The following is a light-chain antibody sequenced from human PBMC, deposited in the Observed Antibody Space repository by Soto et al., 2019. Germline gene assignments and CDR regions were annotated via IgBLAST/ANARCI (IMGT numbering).Light chain of an antibody. CDR1: SSNIGTNH. Sequence: QSVLTQPPSASGTPGQWVTISCSGGSSNIGTNHVYWYQHLPGAAPKLLIYTDYQRPSGVPDRFSGSRSGTSASLAISGLQSEDEADYYCASWDDSLSGGVFGGGTQLTVL. V-gene: IGLV1-47*02. CDR3: ASWDDSLSGGV. J-gene: IGLJ3*02. CDR2: TDY.